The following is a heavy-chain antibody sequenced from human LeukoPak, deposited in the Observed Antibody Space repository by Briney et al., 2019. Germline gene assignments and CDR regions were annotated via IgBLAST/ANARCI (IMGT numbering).Heavy chain of an antibody. Sequence: GASVKVSCKASGYTFTGSYMHWVRQAPGQGLEWMGWINPNSGGTNYARKFQGRVTMTRDTSISTAYMELSRLRSDDTAVYYCARGSRGGSNNWFDPWGQGTLVTVSS. CDR1: GYTFTGSY. V-gene: IGHV1-2*02. CDR3: ARGSRGGSNNWFDP. CDR2: INPNSGGT. J-gene: IGHJ5*02. D-gene: IGHD1-26*01.